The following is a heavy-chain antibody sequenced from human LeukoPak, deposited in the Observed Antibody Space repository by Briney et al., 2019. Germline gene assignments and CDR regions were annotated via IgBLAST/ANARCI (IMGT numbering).Heavy chain of an antibody. CDR2: ISSSSSYI. CDR1: GFTFSSYS. CDR3: AKIGGVYYYGMDV. J-gene: IGHJ6*02. V-gene: IGHV3-21*01. Sequence: GGSLRLSCAASGFTFSSYSMNWVRQAPGKGLGWVSSISSSSSYIYYADSVKGRLTISRDNAKNSLYLQMNSLRAEDTAVYYCAKIGGVYYYGMDVWGQGTTVTVSS.